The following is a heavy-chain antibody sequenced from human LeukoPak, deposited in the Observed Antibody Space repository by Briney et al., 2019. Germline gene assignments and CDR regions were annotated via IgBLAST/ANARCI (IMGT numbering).Heavy chain of an antibody. CDR3: ARDGTLDSSGWVSAPPFDY. Sequence: GGSLRLSCAASGFTFNFYAMHWVRQAPGKGLEWVAIISYDGGNKYYAGSVKGRFTISRDNSKNTLYLQMNSLRAEDTALYYCARDGTLDSSGWVSAPPFDYWGQGTLVTVSS. D-gene: IGHD6-19*01. CDR1: GFTFNFYA. CDR2: ISYDGGNK. J-gene: IGHJ4*02. V-gene: IGHV3-30*04.